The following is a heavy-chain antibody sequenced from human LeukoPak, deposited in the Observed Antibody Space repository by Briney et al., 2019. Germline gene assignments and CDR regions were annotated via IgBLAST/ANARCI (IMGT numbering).Heavy chain of an antibody. J-gene: IGHJ1*01. CDR1: GFTFSHYG. CDR2: IWSDGSDK. Sequence: GGSLRLSCAASGFTFSHYGMHWVRQTPGAGLEWVAVIWSDGSDKYYAKSVKGRFTISRDNSKNSLFLQMNSLRAEDMAVYYFAKDAQRGFDYSNSLQNWGQGILVTVSS. V-gene: IGHV3-33*06. CDR3: AKDAQRGFDYSNSLQN. D-gene: IGHD4-11*01.